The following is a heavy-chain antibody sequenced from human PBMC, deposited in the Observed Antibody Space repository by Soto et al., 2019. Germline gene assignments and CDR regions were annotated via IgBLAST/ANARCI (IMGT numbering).Heavy chain of an antibody. CDR3: ARDYRGIEYEGNFYYFGFDV. J-gene: IGHJ6*02. CDR2: TYYSEST. Sequence: SETLSLTCTVSGDAVNSTKYYWSWIRQPPGKGLEWIGYTYYSESTNYNPSLKSRVTLSVDTSKNQFSLQLTSVTAADTAVYFCARDYRGIEYEGNFYYFGFDVWGQGTTVTVSS. D-gene: IGHD3-10*01. CDR1: GDAVNSTKYY. V-gene: IGHV4-61*01.